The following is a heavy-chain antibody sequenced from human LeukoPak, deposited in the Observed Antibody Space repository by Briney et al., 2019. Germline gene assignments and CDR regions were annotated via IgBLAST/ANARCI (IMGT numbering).Heavy chain of an antibody. V-gene: IGHV3-7*01. J-gene: IGHJ3*02. Sequence: TGGSLRLSCAASGFTFNYYWLAWVRQAPGKGLEWVANIQRDGSEKYYVDSVKGRFIISRDNAKNSLYLQMNSLRAEDTAVYYCARYDDCSGGSCYPTEAFDIWGQGTMVTVSS. CDR3: ARYDDCSGGSCYPTEAFDI. CDR1: GFTFNYYW. D-gene: IGHD2-15*01. CDR2: IQRDGSEK.